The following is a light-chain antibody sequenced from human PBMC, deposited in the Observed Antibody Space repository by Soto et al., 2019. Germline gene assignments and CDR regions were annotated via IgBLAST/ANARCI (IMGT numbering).Light chain of an antibody. CDR3: QHFGGTTFT. J-gene: IGKJ5*01. V-gene: IGKV3-20*01. CDR1: QSVSSN. Sequence: EIVLTQSPGTLSLSPGERATLSCRASQSVSSNLAWYQQKPGQPPRLLIYAASTRATGIAGRFSGSGSGTHFTLTISRLEPGDFAVYYCQHFGGTTFTFGQGTRLEIK. CDR2: AAS.